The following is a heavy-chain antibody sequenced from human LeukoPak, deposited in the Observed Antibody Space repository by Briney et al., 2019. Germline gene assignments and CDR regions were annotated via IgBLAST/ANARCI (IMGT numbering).Heavy chain of an antibody. Sequence: SETLSLTCAVYGGSFSGYYWSWIRQPPGKGLEWIGEINHSGSTNYNPSLKSRVTISVDTSKNQFSLKLSSVTAADTAVYYCARGAVAGTVNDAFDIWGQGTMVTVSS. V-gene: IGHV4-34*01. CDR3: ARGAVAGTVNDAFDI. J-gene: IGHJ3*02. D-gene: IGHD6-19*01. CDR1: GGSFSGYY. CDR2: INHSGST.